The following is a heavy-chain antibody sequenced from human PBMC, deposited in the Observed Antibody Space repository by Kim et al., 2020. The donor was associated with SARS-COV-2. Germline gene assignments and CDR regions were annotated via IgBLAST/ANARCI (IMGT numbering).Heavy chain of an antibody. V-gene: IGHV1-2*02. Sequence: AQKFQGRVTMTRDTSISTAYMELSRLRSADTAVYYCARAYYDSSGDFDYWGQGTLVTVSS. J-gene: IGHJ4*02. CDR3: ARAYYDSSGDFDY. D-gene: IGHD3-22*01.